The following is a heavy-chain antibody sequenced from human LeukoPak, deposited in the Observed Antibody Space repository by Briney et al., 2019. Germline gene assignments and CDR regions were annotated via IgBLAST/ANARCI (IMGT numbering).Heavy chain of an antibody. J-gene: IGHJ4*02. D-gene: IGHD5/OR15-5a*01. Sequence: GGSLRLSCAASGFTFSSYGMHWVRQAPGKGLEWVAVISYDGSNKYYADSVKGRFTISRDNSKNTLYLQMSSLRAEDTAVYYCAKDVYVHYFDYWGQGTLVTVSS. CDR1: GFTFSSYG. CDR2: ISYDGSNK. CDR3: AKDVYVHYFDY. V-gene: IGHV3-30*18.